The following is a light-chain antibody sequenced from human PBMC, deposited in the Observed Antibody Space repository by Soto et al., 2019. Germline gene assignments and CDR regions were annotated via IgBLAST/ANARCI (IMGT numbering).Light chain of an antibody. V-gene: IGKV1-33*01. CDR1: QDISNY. CDR3: QQLNSYPQT. J-gene: IGKJ1*01. CDR2: DAS. Sequence: DIQMTQSPSSLSASVGDRVTITCQASQDISNYLNWYQQKPGKAPKLLIYDASNLETGAPSRFSTSGSATDFTLTISSLQPEHFATYYCQQLNSYPQTFGQGTKVDIK.